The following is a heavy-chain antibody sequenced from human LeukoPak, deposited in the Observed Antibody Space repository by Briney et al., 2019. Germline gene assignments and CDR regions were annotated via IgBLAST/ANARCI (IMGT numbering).Heavy chain of an antibody. V-gene: IGHV4-31*03. CDR2: IYYSGST. CDR1: GGSISSGGYY. CDR3: ARDVPAISAFWSGYYNWFDP. Sequence: SETLSLTCTVSGGSISSGGYYWSWIRQHPGKGLEWIGYIYYSGSTYYNPSLKSRVTISVDTSKNQFSLKLSSVTAADTAVYYCARDVPAISAFWSGYYNWFDPWGQGTLVTVSS. J-gene: IGHJ5*02. D-gene: IGHD3-3*01.